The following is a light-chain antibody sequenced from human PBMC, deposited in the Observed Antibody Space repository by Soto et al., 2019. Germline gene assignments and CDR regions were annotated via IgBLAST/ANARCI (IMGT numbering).Light chain of an antibody. CDR2: GAS. CDR3: QQYYNWPQT. V-gene: IGKV3-15*01. J-gene: IGKJ2*01. CDR1: QSVSSK. Sequence: EIVMTQSPVTLSVSPGERATLSCRASQSVSSKLAWYQQKPGQAPRLPIYGASTRATGIPARFSGSGSGTEFPLSISSLQSEDFAVYYCQQYYNWPQTFGQATQLQIK.